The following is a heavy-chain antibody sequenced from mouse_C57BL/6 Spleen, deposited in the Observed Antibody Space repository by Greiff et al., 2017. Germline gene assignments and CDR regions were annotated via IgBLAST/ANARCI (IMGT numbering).Heavy chain of an antibody. CDR1: GYTFTSYW. V-gene: IGHV1-69*01. Sequence: VQLQQPGAELVMPGASVKLSCKASGYTFTSYWMHWVKQRPGQGLEWIGEIDPSDSYTNYNQKFKGKSTLTVDKSSSTAYMQLSILTSEDSAVYYLARGLGSPPWFAYWGQGTLVTVSA. D-gene: IGHD1-1*02. CDR2: IDPSDSYT. CDR3: ARGLGSPPWFAY. J-gene: IGHJ3*01.